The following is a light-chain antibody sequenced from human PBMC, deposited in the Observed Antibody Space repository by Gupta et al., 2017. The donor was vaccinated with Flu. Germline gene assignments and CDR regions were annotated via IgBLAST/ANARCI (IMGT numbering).Light chain of an antibody. J-gene: IGKJ3*01. Sequence: DRVTITCRASQDISTWLAWYQQKPGKAPKLLIFAASNLQRGAPSRFSGSGSGTDFTLTISSLQPEDFATYYCQQGTSVPPFTFGPGTKVDIK. CDR1: QDISTW. CDR3: QQGTSVPPFT. CDR2: AAS. V-gene: IGKV1-12*01.